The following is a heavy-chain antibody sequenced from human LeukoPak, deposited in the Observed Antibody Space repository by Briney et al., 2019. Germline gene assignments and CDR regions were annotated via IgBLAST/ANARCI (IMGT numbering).Heavy chain of an antibody. D-gene: IGHD5-12*01. CDR1: GDSISSGGYY. Sequence: SETLSLTCTVSGDSISSGGYYWSWIRQPPGKGLEWIGYIYYSGSTNYNPSLKSRVTISVDTSKNQFSLKLSSVTAADTAVYYCARALRSAGWFDPWGQGTLVTVSS. CDR2: IYYSGST. CDR3: ARALRSAGWFDP. J-gene: IGHJ5*02. V-gene: IGHV4-61*08.